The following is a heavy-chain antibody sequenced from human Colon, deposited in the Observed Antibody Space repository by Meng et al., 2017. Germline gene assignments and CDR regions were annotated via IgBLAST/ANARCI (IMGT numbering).Heavy chain of an antibody. J-gene: IGHJ5*02. CDR2: VYYTGNT. V-gene: IGHV4-61*08. D-gene: IGHD2-21*02. CDR3: ARVNGDFDEAWFDH. CDR1: GGSVSSGDYY. Sequence: QVQREESGPGLVRPLETLSLPCSVSGGSVSSGDYYRSWIRQPPGKGLEWLGYVYYTGNTNYNPSLKNRVTISLDTSNNQFSLKLTSMTAADAAIYYCARVNGDFDEAWFDHWGQGTLVTVSS.